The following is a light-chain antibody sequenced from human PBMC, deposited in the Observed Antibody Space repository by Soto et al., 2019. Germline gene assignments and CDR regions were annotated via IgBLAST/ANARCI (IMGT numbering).Light chain of an antibody. J-gene: IGKJ4*01. CDR3: QQYNSYPLT. CDR1: QSLSSTY. Sequence: EIVLTQSPGTLSLSPGDRATLSCRASQSLSSTYLAWYQQKPGQAPRLLIYGTSSRATGIPDRFSGSGSGTDFTLTISRLEPEDFATYYCQQYNSYPLTFGGGTKVEIK. CDR2: GTS. V-gene: IGKV3-20*01.